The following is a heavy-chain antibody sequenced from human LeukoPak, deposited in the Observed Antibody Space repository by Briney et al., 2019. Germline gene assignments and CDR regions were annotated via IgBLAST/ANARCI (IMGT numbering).Heavy chain of an antibody. V-gene: IGHV3-20*01. CDR3: ARGPTRSSSNWYYDS. CDR1: GFTFDGYA. D-gene: IGHD6-13*01. J-gene: IGHJ4*02. CDR2: INWDGSLT. Sequence: GGSLRLSCAASGFTFDGYAMTWVRQAPGKGLEWVSSINWDGSLTYYADSVRGRFTISRDDAKYSLYLQMNSLRAEDTAFYHCARGPTRSSSNWYYDSWGQGTLVTVSS.